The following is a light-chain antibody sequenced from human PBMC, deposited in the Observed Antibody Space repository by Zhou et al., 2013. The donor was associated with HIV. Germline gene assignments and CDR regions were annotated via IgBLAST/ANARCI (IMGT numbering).Light chain of an antibody. Sequence: DIQMTQSPSTLSASMGVSVTITCRASQSISSWLAWYQQKPGKAPKLLIYKASSLESGVPSRFSGSVSGTEFTLTISSLQPDDFATYYCQQYNSYWTFGQGTKVEIK. CDR1: QSISSW. CDR2: KAS. V-gene: IGKV1-5*03. CDR3: QQYNSYWT. J-gene: IGKJ1*01.